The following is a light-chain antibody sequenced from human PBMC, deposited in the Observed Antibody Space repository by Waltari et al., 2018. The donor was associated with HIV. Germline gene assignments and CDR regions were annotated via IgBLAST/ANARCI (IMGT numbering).Light chain of an antibody. Sequence: QSALTQPPSASGSPGPSVTISCTGPSSDVGGYNYVSWYQQHPGKAPKLMIYEVSKRPSGVPDRFSGSKSGNTASLTVSGLQAEDEADYYCSSSRVFGGGTKLTVL. J-gene: IGLJ3*02. V-gene: IGLV2-8*01. CDR3: SSSRV. CDR2: EVS. CDR1: SSDVGGYNY.